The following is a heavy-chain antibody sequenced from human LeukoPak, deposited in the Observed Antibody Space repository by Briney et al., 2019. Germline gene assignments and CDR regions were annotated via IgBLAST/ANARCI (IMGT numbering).Heavy chain of an antibody. J-gene: IGHJ4*02. CDR3: ARGKEAYDSSGYTAYDY. CDR1: GYTFTSYY. CDR2: INPSGGST. D-gene: IGHD3-22*01. V-gene: IGHV1-46*01. Sequence: ASVKVSCKASGYTFTSYYMHWVRQAPGQGLEWMGIINPSGGSTSYAQKFQGRVTMTRDTSTSTVYMELSSLRSEDTAVYYCARGKEAYDSSGYTAYDYWGQGTLVTVSS.